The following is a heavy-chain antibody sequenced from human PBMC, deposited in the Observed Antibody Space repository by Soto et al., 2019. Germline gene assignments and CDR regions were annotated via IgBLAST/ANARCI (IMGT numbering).Heavy chain of an antibody. V-gene: IGHV3-23*01. D-gene: IGHD2-15*01. CDR2: ISGSGGST. Sequence: GGSLRLSCAASGFTFSSYAMSWVRQAPGKGLEWVSAISGSGGSTYYADSVKGRFTISRDNSKNTLYLQMNSLRAEDTAVYYCAKDLGYCSGGSCFRHNNWFDPWGQGTLVTVSS. J-gene: IGHJ5*02. CDR3: AKDLGYCSGGSCFRHNNWFDP. CDR1: GFTFSSYA.